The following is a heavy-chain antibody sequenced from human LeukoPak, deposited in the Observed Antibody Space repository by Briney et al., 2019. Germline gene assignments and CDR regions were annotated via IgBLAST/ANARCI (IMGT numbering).Heavy chain of an antibody. CDR3: ARSANPKLRFLEWNLDY. D-gene: IGHD3-3*01. V-gene: IGHV5-51*01. J-gene: IGHJ4*02. CDR1: GYSFTSYW. CDR2: IYPGDSDT. Sequence: GESLKISCKGSGYSFTSYWIGWVRQMPGKGLEWMGIIYPGDSDTRYSPSFLGQVTISADKSISTAYLQWSSLKASDTAMYYCARSANPKLRFLEWNLDYWGQGTLVTVSS.